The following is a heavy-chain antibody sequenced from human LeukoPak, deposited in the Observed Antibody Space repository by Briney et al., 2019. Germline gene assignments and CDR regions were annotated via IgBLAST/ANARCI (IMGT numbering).Heavy chain of an antibody. CDR1: GGTFSSYA. V-gene: IGHV1-69*05. Sequence: SVKVSCKASGGTFSSYAISWVRQAPGQGLEWMGGIIPIFGTANYAQKFQGRVTITTDESTSTAYMELSSLRSEDTAVYYCASDSNQAPYYYYMDAWGKGTTVTVSS. CDR3: ASDSNQAPYYYYMDA. D-gene: IGHD4-11*01. CDR2: IIPIFGTA. J-gene: IGHJ6*03.